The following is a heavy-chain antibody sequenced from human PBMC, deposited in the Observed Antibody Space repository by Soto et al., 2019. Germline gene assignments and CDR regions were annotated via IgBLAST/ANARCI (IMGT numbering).Heavy chain of an antibody. CDR3: ANGVGATYERPDFQH. D-gene: IGHD1-26*01. V-gene: IGHV3-30*18. CDR1: GFTFSSYG. Sequence: GGSLRLSCAASGFTFSSYGMHWVRQAPGKGLEWVAVISYDGSNKYYADSVKGRFTISRDNSKNTLYLQMNSLRAEDTAVYYCANGVGATYERPDFQHWGQGTLVTVSS. CDR2: ISYDGSNK. J-gene: IGHJ1*01.